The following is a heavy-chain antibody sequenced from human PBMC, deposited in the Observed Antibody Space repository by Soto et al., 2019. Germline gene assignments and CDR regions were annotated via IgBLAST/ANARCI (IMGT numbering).Heavy chain of an antibody. Sequence: SETLSLTCTVSGGSISSGGYYWSWIRQHPGKGLEWIGYIYYSGSTYYNSSLKSRVTISVDTSKNQFSLKLSSVTAADTAVYYCAGDRGATSWFDPWVQGTLVTVPQ. CDR3: AGDRGATSWFDP. D-gene: IGHD1-26*01. J-gene: IGHJ5*02. V-gene: IGHV4-31*03. CDR2: IYYSGST. CDR1: GGSISSGGYY.